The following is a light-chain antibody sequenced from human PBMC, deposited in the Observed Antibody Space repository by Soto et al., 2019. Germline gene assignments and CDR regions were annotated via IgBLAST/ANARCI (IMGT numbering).Light chain of an antibody. Sequence: SYELTQPPSVSVAPGKTARITCEGNNIGSKSVHWYQQKPGQAPVLVIYYDSDRPSGIPERFSGSNSGNTATLTISRVEAGDEADYYCQVWDSSSDSGVFGGGTKVTVL. CDR2: YDS. CDR1: NIGSKS. CDR3: QVWDSSSDSGV. J-gene: IGLJ2*01. V-gene: IGLV3-21*04.